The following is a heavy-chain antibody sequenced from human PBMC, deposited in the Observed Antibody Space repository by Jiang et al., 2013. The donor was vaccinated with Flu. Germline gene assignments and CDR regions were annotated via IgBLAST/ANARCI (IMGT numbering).Heavy chain of an antibody. CDR2: IIPIFGTA. CDR3: ASGGSCSSTSCYGFDY. V-gene: IGHV1-69*01. J-gene: IGHJ4*02. CDR1: GGTFSSYA. D-gene: IGHD2-2*01. Sequence: SGGTFSSYAISWVRQAPGQGLEWMGGIIPIFGTANYAQKFQGRVTITADESTSTAYMELSSLRSEDTAVYYCASGGSCSSTSCYGFDYWGQGTLVTVSS.